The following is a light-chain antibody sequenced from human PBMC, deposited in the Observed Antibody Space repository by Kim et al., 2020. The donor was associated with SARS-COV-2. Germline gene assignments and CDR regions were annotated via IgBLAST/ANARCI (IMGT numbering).Light chain of an antibody. Sequence: DSPRQTASISCSGAKLGAKYACWYQQKPGQSPVLVIYQDSKRPSGNPERFSGSSSGNTATLTISGTQAMDEADYYCQAWDSSTYVFGTGTKVTVL. CDR2: QDS. V-gene: IGLV3-1*01. CDR3: QAWDSSTYV. J-gene: IGLJ1*01. CDR1: KLGAKY.